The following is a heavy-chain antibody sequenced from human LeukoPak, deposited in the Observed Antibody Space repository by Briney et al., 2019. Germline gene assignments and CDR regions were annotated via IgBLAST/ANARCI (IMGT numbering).Heavy chain of an antibody. J-gene: IGHJ4*02. CDR3: ARVVGRYCSSTSCYIDY. CDR1: GGSISTYY. Sequence: SETLSLTCIVPGGSISTYYWSWIRQPPGKGLEWIGYIYDSGSTNYNPSLKSRVTISEDTSKRQFSLKLRSVTAADTAVYYCARVVGRYCSSTSCYIDYWGQGTLVTVSS. CDR2: IYDSGST. D-gene: IGHD2-2*02. V-gene: IGHV4-59*01.